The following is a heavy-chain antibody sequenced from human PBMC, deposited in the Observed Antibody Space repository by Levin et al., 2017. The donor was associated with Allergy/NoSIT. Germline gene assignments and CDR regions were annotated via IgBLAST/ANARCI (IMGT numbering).Heavy chain of an antibody. CDR3: VRAPGPTLVAAPAGFDS. D-gene: IGHD2-8*02. J-gene: IGHJ4*02. CDR1: GFTFSSYW. CDR2: IDSDGSST. V-gene: IGHV3-74*01. Sequence: GGSLRLSCAASGFTFSSYWMHWVRQAPGKGLVWVSRIDSDGSSTIYADSVKGRFTISRDNARNTLYLQMNSLRVEDTAVYYCVRAPGPTLVAAPAGFDSWGQGTLVTVSS.